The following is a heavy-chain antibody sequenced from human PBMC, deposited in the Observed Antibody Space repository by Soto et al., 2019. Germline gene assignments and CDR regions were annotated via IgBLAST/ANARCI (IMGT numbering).Heavy chain of an antibody. J-gene: IGHJ2*01. D-gene: IGHD1-7*01. Sequence: QVQLQQWGAGLLKPSETLSLTCAVYGGSFSGYYWSWIRQPPGKGLEWIGEINHSGSTNYNPSLKGRVTISVDTSKNQFSLKLSSVTAADTAVYYCARDVANWNYPRLSYWYFDLWGRGTLVTVSS. V-gene: IGHV4-34*01. CDR2: INHSGST. CDR3: ARDVANWNYPRLSYWYFDL. CDR1: GGSFSGYY.